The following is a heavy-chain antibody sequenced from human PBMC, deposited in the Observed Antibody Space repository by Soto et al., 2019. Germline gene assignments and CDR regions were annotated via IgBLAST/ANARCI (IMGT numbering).Heavy chain of an antibody. CDR2: ISAYNGNT. V-gene: IGHV1-18*01. CDR1: GYTFTSYG. D-gene: IGHD6-13*01. Sequence: ASVKVSCKASGYTFTSYGISWVRQAPGQGLEWMGWISAYNGNTNYAQKLQGRVTMTTDTSTSTAYMELRSLRSDDTAVYYCANLIYSSSWYYFDYWGQGTLVTV. J-gene: IGHJ4*02. CDR3: ANLIYSSSWYYFDY.